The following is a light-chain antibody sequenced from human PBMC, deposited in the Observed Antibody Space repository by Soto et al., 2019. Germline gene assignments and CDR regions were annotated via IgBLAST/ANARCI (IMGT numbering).Light chain of an antibody. J-gene: IGKJ1*01. CDR2: KTS. Sequence: IRITQSPCSLSAYVEDRVTITCRASQSIGDWLAWYQQKPGKAPKLLIYKTSTLESGVPSRFRGSGSGTDFTLIISSLQPDDFATYYCHQYNSYSPEWTFGQG. V-gene: IGKV1-5*03. CDR3: HQYNSYSPEWT. CDR1: QSIGDW.